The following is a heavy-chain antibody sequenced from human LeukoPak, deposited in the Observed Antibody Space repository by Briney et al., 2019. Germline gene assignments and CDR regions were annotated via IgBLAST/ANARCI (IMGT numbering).Heavy chain of an antibody. D-gene: IGHD6-19*01. CDR1: GYTFTGYY. J-gene: IGHJ4*02. CDR3: ARDLSGWYGDFDY. Sequence: ASVKVSCKAPGYTFTGYYIHWVRRAPGQGLEWMGRINPNNGGTNYAQKFQGRVTMTRDTSISTAYMELSRLRSDDTAVYYCARDLSGWYGDFDYWGQGTLVTVSS. CDR2: INPNNGGT. V-gene: IGHV1-2*06.